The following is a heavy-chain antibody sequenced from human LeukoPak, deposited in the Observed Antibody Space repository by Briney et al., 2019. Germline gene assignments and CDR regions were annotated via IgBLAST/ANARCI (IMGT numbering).Heavy chain of an antibody. CDR2: MNPNSGNT. V-gene: IGHV1-8*01. Sequence: ASVKVSCKASGYTFTSYDINWVRQATGQGLEWMGWMNPNSGNTGYAQKFQGRVTMTRNTSISTAYMELSSLRSEDTAVYYCARGGYCSSTSCYTQNWFDPWAREPWSPSPQ. CDR3: ARGGYCSSTSCYTQNWFDP. CDR1: GYTFTSYD. J-gene: IGHJ5*02. D-gene: IGHD2-2*02.